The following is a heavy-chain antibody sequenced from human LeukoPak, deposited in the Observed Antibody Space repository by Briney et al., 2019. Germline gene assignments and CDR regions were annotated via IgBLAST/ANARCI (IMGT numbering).Heavy chain of an antibody. CDR2: IIPIFGTA. V-gene: IGHV1-69*06. CDR3: ASYGHYDAFDI. CDR1: GCTFSSYA. Sequence: SVKVSCKASGCTFSSYAISWVRQAPGQGLEWMGRIIPIFGTANYAQMFQGRVTITADKSTSTAYMELSSLRSEDTAVYYCASYGHYDAFDIWGQGTMVTVSS. J-gene: IGHJ3*02. D-gene: IGHD4-17*01.